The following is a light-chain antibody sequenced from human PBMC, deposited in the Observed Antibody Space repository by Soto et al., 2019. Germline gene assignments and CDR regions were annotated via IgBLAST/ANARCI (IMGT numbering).Light chain of an antibody. J-gene: IGKJ1*01. CDR3: QQYETFSGT. CDR1: QSVSTN. Sequence: EIVMTQSPVILSVSPGERVTLSCRASQSVSTNLAWYQQKVGQAPRLLIYGASTRATGIPARFSGSGSGTEFTLTIASLQPDDFATYYCQQYETFSGTFGPGTKVDIK. V-gene: IGKV3-15*01. CDR2: GAS.